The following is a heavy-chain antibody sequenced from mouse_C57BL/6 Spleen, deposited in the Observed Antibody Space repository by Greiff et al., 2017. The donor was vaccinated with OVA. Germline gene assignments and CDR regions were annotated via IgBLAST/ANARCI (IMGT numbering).Heavy chain of an antibody. V-gene: IGHV5-4*01. CDR2: ISDGGSYT. D-gene: IGHD5-1*01. CDR1: GFTFSSYA. CDR3: ARDDRTSPFAY. J-gene: IGHJ3*01. Sequence: EVKLMESGGGLVKPGGSLKLSCAASGFTFSSYAMSWVRQTPEKRLEWVATISDGGSYTYYPDNVKGRFTISRDNAKNNLYLQMSHLKSEDTAMYYCARDDRTSPFAYWGQGTLVTVSA.